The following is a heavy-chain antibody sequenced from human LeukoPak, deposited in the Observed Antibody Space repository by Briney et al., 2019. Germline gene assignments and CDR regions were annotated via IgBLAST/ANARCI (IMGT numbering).Heavy chain of an antibody. CDR3: ARDRLYYYYMDV. V-gene: IGHV3-23*01. J-gene: IGHJ6*03. CDR1: GFTFSSYA. Sequence: GGSLRLSCAASGFTFSSYAMSWVRQAPGKGLEWVSAISGSGGSTYYADSVKGWFTISRDNAKNSLYLQMNSLRAEDTAVYYCARDRLYYYYMDVWGKGTTVTVSS. D-gene: IGHD6-25*01. CDR2: ISGSGGST.